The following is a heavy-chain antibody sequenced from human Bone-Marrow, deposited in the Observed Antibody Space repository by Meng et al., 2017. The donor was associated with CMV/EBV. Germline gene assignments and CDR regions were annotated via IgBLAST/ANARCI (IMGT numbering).Heavy chain of an antibody. CDR2: IIPILGIA. Sequence: SVKVSCKASGYTFTSYGISWVRQAPGQGLEWMGRIIPILGIANYAQKFQGRVTITADKSTSTAYMELSSLRSEDTAVYYCARDIPSRRKYQLLYYWGQGTLVTVSS. CDR1: GYTFTSYG. CDR3: ARDIPSRRKYQLLYY. J-gene: IGHJ4*02. D-gene: IGHD2-2*01. V-gene: IGHV1-69*04.